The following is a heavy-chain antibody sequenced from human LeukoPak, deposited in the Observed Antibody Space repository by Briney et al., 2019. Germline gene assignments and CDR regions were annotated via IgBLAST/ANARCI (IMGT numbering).Heavy chain of an antibody. V-gene: IGHV4-61*02. CDR2: IYTSGST. CDR3: ARDSGYYDFWSGVADY. CDR1: GGSISSGSYY. Sequence: TSETLSLTCTVSGGSISSGSYYWSWIRQPAGKGLEWIGRIYTSGSTNYNPSLKSRVTISVDTSKNQFSLKLSSVTAADTAVYYCARDSGYYDFWSGVADYWGQGTLVTVSS. D-gene: IGHD3-3*01. J-gene: IGHJ4*02.